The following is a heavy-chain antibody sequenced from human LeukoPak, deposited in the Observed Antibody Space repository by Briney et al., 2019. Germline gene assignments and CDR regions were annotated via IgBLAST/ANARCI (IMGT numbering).Heavy chain of an antibody. D-gene: IGHD6-19*01. Sequence: TSETLSLTCAVYGGSFSGYYWSWIRQPPGKGLEWIGEINHSGSTNYNPSLKSRVTISVDTSKNQFSLKLSSVTAADTAVYYCARGPIYSSGPGMNYYYYYGMDVWGQGTTVTVSS. CDR1: GGSFSGYY. CDR2: INHSGST. V-gene: IGHV4-34*01. J-gene: IGHJ6*02. CDR3: ARGPIYSSGPGMNYYYYYGMDV.